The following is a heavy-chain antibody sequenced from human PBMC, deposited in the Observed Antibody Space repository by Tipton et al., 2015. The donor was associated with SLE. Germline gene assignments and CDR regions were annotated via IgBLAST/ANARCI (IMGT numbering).Heavy chain of an antibody. V-gene: IGHV4-39*07. Sequence: TLSLTCTISGDSISNNNYYWGWIRQPPGEGLELIGNINYSGTTYYNPSLKTRVTISVDASKTQFSLRLTSVTAADTAVYYCARVDGYQDHWGQGTLVTVSS. CDR2: INYSGTT. J-gene: IGHJ4*02. D-gene: IGHD2-21*02. CDR3: ARVDGYQDH. CDR1: GDSISNNNYY.